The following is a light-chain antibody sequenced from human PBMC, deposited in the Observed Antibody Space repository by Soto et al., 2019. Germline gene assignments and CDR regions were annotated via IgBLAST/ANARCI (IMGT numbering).Light chain of an antibody. J-gene: IGKJ1*01. V-gene: IGKV1-5*03. Sequence: DIQMTQPPSTLSASVGDRVTITCRASQSISSWLAWYQQKPGKAPKLLIYKASSLESGVPSRFSGSGSGTDFTLTISSLQPDDFATYYCQQYNSYSRTFGQGTKVDIK. CDR1: QSISSW. CDR2: KAS. CDR3: QQYNSYSRT.